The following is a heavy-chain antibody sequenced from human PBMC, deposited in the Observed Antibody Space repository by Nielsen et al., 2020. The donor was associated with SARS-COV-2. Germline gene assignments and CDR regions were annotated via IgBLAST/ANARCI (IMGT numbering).Heavy chain of an antibody. CDR2: IYYSGST. D-gene: IGHD4-23*01. J-gene: IGHJ4*02. Sequence: GSLRLSCTVSGGSISSSSYYWGWIRQPPGKGLEWIGSIYYSGSTYYNPSLKSRVTISVDTSKNQFSLKLSSVTAADTAVYYCASLGGNSVYWGQGTLVTVSS. CDR1: GGSISSSSYY. CDR3: ASLGGNSVY. V-gene: IGHV4-39*01.